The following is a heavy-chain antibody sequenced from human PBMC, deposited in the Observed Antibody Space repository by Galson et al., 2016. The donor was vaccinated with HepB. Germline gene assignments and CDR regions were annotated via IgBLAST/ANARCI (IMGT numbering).Heavy chain of an antibody. D-gene: IGHD3-3*01. CDR2: IRTAFFGGTT. V-gene: IGHV3-49*03. J-gene: IGHJ4*02. CDR1: GFSFGDFA. CDR3: SRGDYPSHDYY. Sequence: SLRLSCAASGFSFGDFAFNWFRQAPGKGLEWVGFIRTAFFGGTTKYAASVQGRFTISRDDSKSIAYLQMNNLKTEDTAVYYCSRGDYPSHDYYWGQGTLVTVSS.